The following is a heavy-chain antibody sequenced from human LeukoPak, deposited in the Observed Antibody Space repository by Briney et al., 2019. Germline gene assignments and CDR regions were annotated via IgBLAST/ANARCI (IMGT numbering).Heavy chain of an antibody. Sequence: SEALSVTCTGSGGSLSKYYWSWIRQPPGKGLEWIGYIYYSGSTNYNPSLKSRVTISVDTSKKQFSLKLSSVTAADAAVYYCARYIAARPFDYWGQGTLVTVSS. D-gene: IGHD6-6*01. V-gene: IGHV4-59*01. CDR2: IYYSGST. J-gene: IGHJ4*02. CDR1: GGSLSKYY. CDR3: ARYIAARPFDY.